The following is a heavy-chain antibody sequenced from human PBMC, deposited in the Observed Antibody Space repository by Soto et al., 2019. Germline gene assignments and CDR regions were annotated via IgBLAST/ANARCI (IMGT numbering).Heavy chain of an antibody. V-gene: IGHV1-18*01. J-gene: IGHJ4*02. CDR1: GYTFTSYG. CDR3: ARIRPFGSSCYYPF. CDR2: ISAYNGNT. Sequence: ASVKVSCTASGYTFTSYGISWARHAPGQGLEWMGWISAYNGNTNYTQKLPCRVTIPTDTSTSTTYMELRSLTSDATAGYYFARIRPFGSSCYYPFWGQGTLVTVSS. D-gene: IGHD3-22*01.